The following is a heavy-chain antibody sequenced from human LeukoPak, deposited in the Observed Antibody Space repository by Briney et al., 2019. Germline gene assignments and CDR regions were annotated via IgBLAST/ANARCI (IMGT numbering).Heavy chain of an antibody. D-gene: IGHD1-1*01. V-gene: IGHV5-51*01. CDR3: ARQDGNSKYYFDY. CDR1: GYSFNYYW. CDR2: IYPGDSDT. Sequence: GESLKISCKGSGYSFNYYWIGWVRQMPGKGLEWMGIIYPGDSDTRYRPSFQGQVTISVDKSISTAYLQWSSLKASGTAMYYCARQDGNSKYYFDYWGQGTLVTVSS. J-gene: IGHJ4*02.